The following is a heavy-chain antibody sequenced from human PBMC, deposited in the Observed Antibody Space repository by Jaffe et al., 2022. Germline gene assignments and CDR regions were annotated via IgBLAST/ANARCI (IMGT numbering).Heavy chain of an antibody. CDR2: ISYDGSNK. CDR3: AKGSRDCSGGSCYMTYYYYYYYMDV. D-gene: IGHD2-15*01. Sequence: QVQLVESGGGVVQPGRSLRLSCAASGFTFSSYGMHWVRQAPGKGLEWVAVISYDGSNKYYADSVKGRFTISRDNSKNTLYLQMNSLRAEDTAVYYCAKGSRDCSGGSCYMTYYYYYYYMDVWGKGTTVTVSS. J-gene: IGHJ6*03. V-gene: IGHV3-30*18. CDR1: GFTFSSYG.